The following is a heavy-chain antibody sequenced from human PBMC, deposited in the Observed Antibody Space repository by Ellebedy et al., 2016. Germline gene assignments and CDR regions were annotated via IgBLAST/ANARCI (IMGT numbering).Heavy chain of an antibody. J-gene: IGHJ6*03. Sequence: ASVKVSXXASGYTFTSYDINWVRQATGQGLEWMGWISAYNGNTNYAQKLQGRVTMTTDTSTSTAYMELRSLRSDDTAVYYCARESPGLEWLLSSYYYYYYMDVWGKGTTVTVSS. CDR1: GYTFTSYD. CDR3: ARESPGLEWLLSSYYYYYYMDV. D-gene: IGHD3-3*01. CDR2: ISAYNGNT. V-gene: IGHV1-18*01.